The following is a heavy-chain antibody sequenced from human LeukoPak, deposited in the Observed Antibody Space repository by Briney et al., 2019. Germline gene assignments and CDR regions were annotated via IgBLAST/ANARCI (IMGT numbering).Heavy chain of an antibody. Sequence: GGSLRLSCAATGFTFSSYGMHWVRQAPGKGLEWVAVIWYDGSNKYYADSVKGRFTISRDNSKNTLYLQMNSLRAEDTAVYYCARAGQQLVFSHFDYWGQGTLVTVSS. CDR3: ARAGQQLVFSHFDY. CDR1: GFTFSSYG. J-gene: IGHJ4*02. V-gene: IGHV3-33*01. CDR2: IWYDGSNK. D-gene: IGHD6-13*01.